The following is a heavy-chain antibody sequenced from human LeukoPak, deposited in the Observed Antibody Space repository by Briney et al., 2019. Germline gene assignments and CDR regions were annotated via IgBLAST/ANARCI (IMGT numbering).Heavy chain of an antibody. Sequence: GGSLRLSCAASGFTFSTYAMHWVRQAPGKGLEWVAHINPDGRDTYYVDSVKGRFTISRDNAQNSMYLQMNSLRVEDTAVYYCTSWGDTTAEYFQRWGQGTLVTVSS. CDR3: TSWGDTTAEYFQR. J-gene: IGHJ1*01. D-gene: IGHD2-21*02. V-gene: IGHV3-7*01. CDR1: GFTFSTYA. CDR2: INPDGRDT.